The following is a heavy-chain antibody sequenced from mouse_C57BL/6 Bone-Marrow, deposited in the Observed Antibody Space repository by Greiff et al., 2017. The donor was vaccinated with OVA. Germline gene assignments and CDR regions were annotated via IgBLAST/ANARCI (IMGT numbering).Heavy chain of an antibody. CDR1: GYTFTDYY. CDR3: ARGRGAMDY. V-gene: IGHV1-26*01. Sequence: EVQLQQSGPELVKPGASVKISCKASGYTFTDYYMNWVKQSHGESLEWIGDINPNNGGTSYNQKFKGKATLTVDKSSSTAYMELRSLTSEDSAVYYCARGRGAMDYWGQGTSVTVSS. CDR2: INPNNGGT. J-gene: IGHJ4*01.